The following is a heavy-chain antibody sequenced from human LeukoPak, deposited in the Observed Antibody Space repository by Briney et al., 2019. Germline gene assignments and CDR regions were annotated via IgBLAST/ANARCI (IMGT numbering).Heavy chain of an antibody. Sequence: PSGTLSLTCAVSGGSISSSNWWSWVRQPPGKGLEWIGEIYHSGSTNYNPSLKSRVTISVDKSKNQFSLKLSSVTAADTAVYYCARSEDDYGDYGAVDYWGQGTLVTVSP. CDR2: IYHSGST. CDR1: GGSISSSNW. D-gene: IGHD4-17*01. CDR3: ARSEDDYGDYGAVDY. J-gene: IGHJ4*02. V-gene: IGHV4-4*02.